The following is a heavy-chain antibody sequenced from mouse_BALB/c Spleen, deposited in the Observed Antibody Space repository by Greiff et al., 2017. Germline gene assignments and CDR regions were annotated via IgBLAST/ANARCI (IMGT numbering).Heavy chain of an antibody. CDR2: IWGDGST. J-gene: IGHJ2*01. CDR1: GFSLTNSG. V-gene: IGHV2-6-6*01. Sequence: VHLVESGPGLVAPSQSLSITCTVSGFSLTNSGVHWVRQSPGKGLEWLGVIWGDGSTNYNSAFKSRLSISKDNSKSQVFLKMNSLQTDDTARYYCANENYFDYWGQGTTLTVSS. CDR3: ANENYFDY.